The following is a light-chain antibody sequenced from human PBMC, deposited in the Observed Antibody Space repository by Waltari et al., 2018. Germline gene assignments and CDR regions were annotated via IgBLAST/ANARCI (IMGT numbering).Light chain of an antibody. Sequence: EIGLTQSPGTASLSPGERVTLSCRASQSVGSNSLAWYQQKPGQAPRVVIYRASRRATGIPDRFSGSGSGTDFSLTISRLEPEDFAVYYCQQHGTLPATFGQGTKVEIK. CDR3: QQHGTLPAT. CDR1: QSVGSNS. J-gene: IGKJ1*01. CDR2: RAS. V-gene: IGKV3-20*01.